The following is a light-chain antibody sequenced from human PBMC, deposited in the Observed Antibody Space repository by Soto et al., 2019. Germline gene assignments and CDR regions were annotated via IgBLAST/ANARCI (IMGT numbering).Light chain of an antibody. CDR1: QAVNTR. V-gene: IGKV3-11*01. CDR2: LTS. CDR3: HQRQSWPRT. Sequence: EIVLTQSPATLSAFPGDRVTLSCRASQAVNTRLAWYQHKPGQAPRLLIYLTSNRAAGVPSRFSAWGSETDFTLTISDVQPGDFAVYYCHQRQSWPRTFGQGTKVDIK. J-gene: IGKJ1*01.